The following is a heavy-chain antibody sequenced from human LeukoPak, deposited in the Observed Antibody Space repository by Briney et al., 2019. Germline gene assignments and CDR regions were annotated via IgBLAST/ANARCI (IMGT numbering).Heavy chain of an antibody. Sequence: PGGSLRLSCAASGFTFSSYSMNWVRQAPGKGLEWVSSISSTSAYIHYADSVKGRFTISRDNTDNVVYLQMNGLRAEDTAVYYCARVAVAGPTGWFDPWGQGTLVTVSS. CDR1: GFTFSSYS. J-gene: IGHJ5*02. D-gene: IGHD6-19*01. V-gene: IGHV3-21*01. CDR2: ISSTSAYI. CDR3: ARVAVAGPTGWFDP.